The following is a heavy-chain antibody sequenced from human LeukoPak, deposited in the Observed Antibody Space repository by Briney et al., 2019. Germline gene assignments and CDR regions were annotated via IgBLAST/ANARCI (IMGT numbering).Heavy chain of an antibody. CDR2: INSDGSGT. V-gene: IGHV3-74*01. Sequence: GGSLRLSCAASGFTFSNYWMHWVRQAPGKGPVWVSRINSDGSGTGYADSVKGRFTISRDNAKNTLYLQMNSLRAEDTAVYYCAGRSAGNLEYWGQGTLVSVSS. CDR3: AGRSAGNLEY. D-gene: IGHD2-15*01. CDR1: GFTFSNYW. J-gene: IGHJ4*02.